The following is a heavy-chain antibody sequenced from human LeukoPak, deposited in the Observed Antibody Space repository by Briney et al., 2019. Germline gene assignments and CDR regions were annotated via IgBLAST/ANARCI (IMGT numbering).Heavy chain of an antibody. D-gene: IGHD3-3*01. V-gene: IGHV4-59*01. J-gene: IGHJ6*03. Sequence: SETLSLTCTVSGGSISSYYWSWIRQPPGRGLEWIGYIYYSGSTNYNPSLKSRVTISVDTSKNQFSLKLSSVTAADTAVYYCAREIVLADFWSGYYTTSYYMDVWGKGTTVTVSS. CDR2: IYYSGST. CDR1: GGSISSYY. CDR3: AREIVLADFWSGYYTTSYYMDV.